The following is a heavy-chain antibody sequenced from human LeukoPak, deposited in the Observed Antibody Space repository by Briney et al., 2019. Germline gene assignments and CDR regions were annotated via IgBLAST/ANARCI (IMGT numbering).Heavy chain of an antibody. J-gene: IGHJ2*01. Sequence: GGSLRLSCAASGFTVSSNHMSWVRRAPGKGLEWVSLIYSGGSYYADSVKGRFTISRDNSKSTLSLQMNSLRTEDTAVYYCARDARYSSTWRGYWYFDLWGRGTLVTVSS. CDR3: ARDARYSSTWRGYWYFDL. CDR2: IYSGGS. CDR1: GFTVSSNH. V-gene: IGHV3-66*01. D-gene: IGHD2-2*01.